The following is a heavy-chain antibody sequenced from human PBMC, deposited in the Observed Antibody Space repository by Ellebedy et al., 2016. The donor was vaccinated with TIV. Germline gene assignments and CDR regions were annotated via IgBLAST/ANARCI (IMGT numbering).Heavy chain of an antibody. CDR1: GGSFSGYY. V-gene: IGHV4-34*01. Sequence: SQTLSLTCAVYGGSFSGYYWSWIRQPPGKGLEWIGEINHSGSTNYDPSLKSRVTVSVDTSKNQFSLKLSSVTAADTAVYYCARASFDYWGQGTLVTVSS. CDR3: ARASFDY. J-gene: IGHJ4*02. CDR2: INHSGST.